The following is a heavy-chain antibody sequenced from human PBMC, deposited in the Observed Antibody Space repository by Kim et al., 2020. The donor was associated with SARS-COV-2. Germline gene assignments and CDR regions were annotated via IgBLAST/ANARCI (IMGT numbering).Heavy chain of an antibody. V-gene: IGHV3-9*01. CDR3: AKDKGGATPFYYYGMDV. D-gene: IGHD1-26*01. CDR2: ISWNSGSI. Sequence: GGSLRLSCAASGFTFDDYAMHWVRQAPGKGLEWVSGISWNSGSIGYADSVKGRFTISRDNAKNSLYLQMNSLRAEDTALYYCAKDKGGATPFYYYGMDVWGQGTTVTVSS. J-gene: IGHJ6*02. CDR1: GFTFDDYA.